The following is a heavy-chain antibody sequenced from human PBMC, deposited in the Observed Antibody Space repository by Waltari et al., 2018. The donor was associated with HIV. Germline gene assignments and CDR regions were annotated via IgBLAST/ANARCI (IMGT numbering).Heavy chain of an antibody. J-gene: IGHJ4*02. Sequence: QVQLVESGGGVVQPGGSLRLSCAASGFTFSSHGIHWVRQAPGKGLEGVAFLEHDGIIKKYADSVRGRFTVSRDISKNALYLQMSDLRAEDTAVYYCAKGTQNDDYTLHYWGQGTLVTVSS. V-gene: IGHV3-30*02. CDR2: LEHDGIIK. CDR3: AKGTQNDDYTLHY. CDR1: GFTFSSHG. D-gene: IGHD3-16*01.